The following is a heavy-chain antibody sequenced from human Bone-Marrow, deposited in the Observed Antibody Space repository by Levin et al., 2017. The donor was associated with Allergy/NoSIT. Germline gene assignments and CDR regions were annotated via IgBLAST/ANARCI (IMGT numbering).Heavy chain of an antibody. CDR1: GASITTHY. J-gene: IGHJ5*02. CDR3: ARGGCSTTRCLPWFDP. D-gene: IGHD2-2*01. CDR2: IYHTGGT. Sequence: PETLSLTCTVSGASITTHYWSWIRQTPGKGLEWIGDIYHTGGTNYSPSLKSRVTLSVDTSKNQLSLKLTSATAVDTAVYYWARGGCSTTRCLPWFDPWGQGTLVTVSA. V-gene: IGHV4-59*11.